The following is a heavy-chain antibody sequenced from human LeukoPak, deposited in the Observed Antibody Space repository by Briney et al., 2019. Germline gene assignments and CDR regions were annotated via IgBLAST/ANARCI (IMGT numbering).Heavy chain of an antibody. J-gene: IGHJ3*02. Sequence: GRSLRLSCAASGFTLSSYGMHWVRQAPDKGLEWVAVISYDGSNKYFADSVKGRFTISRDNSKNTLYLQMNSLRAEDTAVYYCAKDSGIAVAGTLRAFDIWGQGTMVTVSS. D-gene: IGHD6-19*01. V-gene: IGHV3-30*18. CDR1: GFTLSSYG. CDR2: ISYDGSNK. CDR3: AKDSGIAVAGTLRAFDI.